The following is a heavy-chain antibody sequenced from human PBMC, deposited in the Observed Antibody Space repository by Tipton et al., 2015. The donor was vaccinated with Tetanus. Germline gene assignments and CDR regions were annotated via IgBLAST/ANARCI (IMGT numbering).Heavy chain of an antibody. V-gene: IGHV3-30*03. CDR2: ISYDGNYK. J-gene: IGHJ6*02. CDR1: GFTLSNYG. Sequence: SLRLSCAASGFTLSNYGMHWVRQAPGKGLEWVAVISYDGNYKYYADSVKGRSTMSRDNSKNTLYLQMNSLRVEDTAVYYCARDGITMTSYYYYGMDVWGQGTTVTVSS. CDR3: ARDGITMTSYYYYGMDV. D-gene: IGHD3-22*01.